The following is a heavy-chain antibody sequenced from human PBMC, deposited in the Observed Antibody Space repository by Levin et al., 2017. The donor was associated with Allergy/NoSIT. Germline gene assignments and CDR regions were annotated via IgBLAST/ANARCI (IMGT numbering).Heavy chain of an antibody. CDR1: GFTFSSYA. D-gene: IGHD4-17*01. J-gene: IGHJ4*02. Sequence: GGSLRLSCAASGFTFSSYAMHWVRQAPGKGLEWVAVISYDGSNKYYADSVKGRFTISRDNSKNTLYLQMNSLRAEDTAVYYCARGEKNDYGDYFDYWGQGTLVTVSS. CDR3: ARGEKNDYGDYFDY. CDR2: ISYDGSNK. V-gene: IGHV3-30-3*01.